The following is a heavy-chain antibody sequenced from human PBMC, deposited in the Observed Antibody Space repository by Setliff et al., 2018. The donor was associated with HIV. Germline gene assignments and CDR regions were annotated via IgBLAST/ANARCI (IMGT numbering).Heavy chain of an antibody. J-gene: IGHJ3*01. CDR2: IHPVDSDV. CDR3: ARIGDTSGYYFYIFDL. D-gene: IGHD3-22*01. CDR1: GYIFTGYW. Sequence: GESLKISCQGSGYIFTGYWVGWVRQMAGKGLEWMGMIHPVDSDVRYSPSSEGQVTISADKSTSTAYLQWTGLKASDTAMYYCARIGDTSGYYFYIFDLWGQGTMVTVS. V-gene: IGHV5-51*01.